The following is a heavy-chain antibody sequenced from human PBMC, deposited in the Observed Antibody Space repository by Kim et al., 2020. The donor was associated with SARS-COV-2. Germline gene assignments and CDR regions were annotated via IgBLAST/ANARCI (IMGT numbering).Heavy chain of an antibody. J-gene: IGHJ6*02. CDR3: ARLAEDGEMATINVYYGMDV. D-gene: IGHD5-12*01. V-gene: IGHV5-10-1*01. CDR2: IDPSDSYT. CDR1: GYSFTSYW. Sequence: GESLKISCKGSGYSFTSYWISWVRQMPGKGLKWMGRIDPSDSYTNYSPSFQGHVTISADKSISTAYLQWSSLKASDTAMYYCARLAEDGEMATINVYYGMDVWGQGTTVTVSS.